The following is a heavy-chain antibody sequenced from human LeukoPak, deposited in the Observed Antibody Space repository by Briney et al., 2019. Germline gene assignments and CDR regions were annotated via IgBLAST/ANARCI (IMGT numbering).Heavy chain of an antibody. CDR2: INHSGST. V-gene: IGHV4-34*01. J-gene: IGHJ2*01. D-gene: IGHD6-6*01. Sequence: SETLSLTCAVYGGSFSGYYWSWIRQPPGKGLEWIGEINHSGSTNYNPSLKSRVTISVDTSKNQFSLKLSSVTAADTAVYYCARDPRDSSSYWYFDLWGRGTLVTVSS. CDR1: GGSFSGYY. CDR3: ARDPRDSSSYWYFDL.